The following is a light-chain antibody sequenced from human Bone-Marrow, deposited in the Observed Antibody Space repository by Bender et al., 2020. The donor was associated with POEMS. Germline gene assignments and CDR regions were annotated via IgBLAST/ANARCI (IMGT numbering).Light chain of an antibody. V-gene: IGLV1-40*01. CDR2: SNN. CDR3: QSYDINGLGV. CDR1: TSHIGAGYD. Sequence: QSVLTQPPSVSGAPGQRVTISCTGSTSHIGAGYDLHWYQQVPGTAPKLLIYSNNNRPSGVPDRFSGSKSGTSTSLAITGLQAEDEADYYCQSYDINGLGVFGGGTKLTVL. J-gene: IGLJ3*02.